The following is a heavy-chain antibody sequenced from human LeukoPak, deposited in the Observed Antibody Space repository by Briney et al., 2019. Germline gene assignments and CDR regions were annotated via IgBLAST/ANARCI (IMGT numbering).Heavy chain of an antibody. Sequence: TGGSLRLSCAASGFTFSSYWMSWVRQAPGKGLEWVANIKQDGSEKYYVDSVKGRFTISRDNAKNSLYLQMNSRRAEDTAVYYCASRNSCDFWSGCFDYWGQGTLVTVSS. CDR1: GFTFSSYW. CDR2: IKQDGSEK. J-gene: IGHJ4*02. V-gene: IGHV3-7*01. D-gene: IGHD3-3*01. CDR3: ASRNSCDFWSGCFDY.